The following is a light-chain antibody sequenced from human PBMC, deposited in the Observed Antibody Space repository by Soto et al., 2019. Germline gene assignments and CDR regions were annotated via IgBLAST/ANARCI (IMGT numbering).Light chain of an antibody. Sequence: LTQPPSASGSPGQSVTISCTGTSSDVGGYNYVSWYQQHPGKAPKLMIYEVSKRPSGVPDRFSGSKSGNTASLTVSGLQAEDEADYYCSSYAGSNILYVFGTGTKV. J-gene: IGLJ1*01. CDR1: SSDVGGYNY. V-gene: IGLV2-8*01. CDR2: EVS. CDR3: SSYAGSNILYV.